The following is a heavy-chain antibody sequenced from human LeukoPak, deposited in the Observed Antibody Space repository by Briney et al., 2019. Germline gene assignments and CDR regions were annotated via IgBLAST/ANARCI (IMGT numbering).Heavy chain of an antibody. Sequence: PSETLSLTCTVSGGSISSYYWSWIRQPPGKGLEWIGYIYYSGSTNYNPSLKSRVTISVDTSKNQFSLKLSSVTAADTAVYYCARFPPGGRSYGMDVWGQGTTVTVSS. CDR2: IYYSGST. V-gene: IGHV4-59*01. D-gene: IGHD3-10*01. CDR3: ARFPPGGRSYGMDV. CDR1: GGSISSYY. J-gene: IGHJ6*02.